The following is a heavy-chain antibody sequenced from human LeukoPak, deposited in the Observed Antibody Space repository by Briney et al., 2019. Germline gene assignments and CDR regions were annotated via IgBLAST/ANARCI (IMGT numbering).Heavy chain of an antibody. CDR2: ISSSSSYI. Sequence: GGSLRLSCAASGFTFSSYSMNWVRQAPGKGLEWVSSISSSSSYIYYADSVKGRFSISRDNAKNSLYLQMNSLRAEDTAVYYCARDLHYYGSGSDFDYWGQGTLVTVSS. J-gene: IGHJ4*02. CDR1: GFTFSSYS. V-gene: IGHV3-21*01. D-gene: IGHD3-10*01. CDR3: ARDLHYYGSGSDFDY.